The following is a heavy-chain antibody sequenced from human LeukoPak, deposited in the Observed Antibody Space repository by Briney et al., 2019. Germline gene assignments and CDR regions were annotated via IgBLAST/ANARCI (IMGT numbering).Heavy chain of an antibody. J-gene: IGHJ4*02. CDR3: ARLDGYYGSGSYGEY. CDR2: IDPRDSYT. D-gene: IGHD3-10*01. Sequence: GEPLKISCKGSGYSFTSYWINWVRQMPGKGLEWMGRIDPRDSYTNYSPSFQGHVTISADKSISTAYVQWSSLKASDTAMYYCARLDGYYGSGSYGEYWGQGTVVTVSS. CDR1: GYSFTSYW. V-gene: IGHV5-10-1*01.